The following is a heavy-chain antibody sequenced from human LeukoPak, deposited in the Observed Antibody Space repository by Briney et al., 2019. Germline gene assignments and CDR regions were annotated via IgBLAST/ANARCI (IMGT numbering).Heavy chain of an antibody. Sequence: ASVKVSCKASGYTFTSYYMHWVRQTPEQGLEWMGIINPSGGSTSYAQKFQGRVTMTRDTSTSTVYMELSSLRSEDTAVYYCARAPKPYCSGGSCYPFDYWGQGTLVTVSS. CDR1: GYTFTSYY. D-gene: IGHD2-15*01. V-gene: IGHV1-46*01. CDR2: INPSGGST. J-gene: IGHJ4*02. CDR3: ARAPKPYCSGGSCYPFDY.